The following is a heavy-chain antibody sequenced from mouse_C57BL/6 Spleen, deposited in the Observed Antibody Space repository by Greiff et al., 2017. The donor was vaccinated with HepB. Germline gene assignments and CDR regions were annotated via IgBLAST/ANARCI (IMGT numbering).Heavy chain of an antibody. J-gene: IGHJ4*01. CDR2: IYPGSGST. V-gene: IGHV1-55*01. CDR3: ARSLIYYGNYGGKSYAMDY. D-gene: IGHD2-1*01. CDR1: GYTFTSYW. Sequence: QVQLQQPGAELVKPGASVKMSCKASGYTFTSYWITWVKQRPGQGLEWIGDIYPGSGSTNYNEKFKSKATLTVDTSSSTAYMQLSSLTSEDSAVYYCARSLIYYGNYGGKSYAMDYWGQGTSVTVSS.